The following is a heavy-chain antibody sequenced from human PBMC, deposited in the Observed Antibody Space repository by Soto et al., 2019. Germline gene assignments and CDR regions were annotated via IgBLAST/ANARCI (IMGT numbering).Heavy chain of an antibody. CDR3: ARQFGELLYPFDY. CDR2: IYPGDSDT. CDR1: GYSFTSYW. Sequence: GESLKISCKGSGYSFTSYWIGWVRQMPVKGLEWMGIIYPGDSDTRYSPSFQGQFTISADKSISTAYLQWSSLKASDTAMYYCARQFGELLYPFDYWGQGTLVTVSS. J-gene: IGHJ4*02. V-gene: IGHV5-51*01. D-gene: IGHD3-10*01.